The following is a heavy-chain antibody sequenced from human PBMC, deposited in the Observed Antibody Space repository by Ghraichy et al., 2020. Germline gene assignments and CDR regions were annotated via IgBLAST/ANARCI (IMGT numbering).Heavy chain of an antibody. CDR3: ARVRWFGDQIYFYY. V-gene: IGHV3-7*01. CDR2: IKQDGSEK. D-gene: IGHD3-10*01. CDR1: GFSFSSYW. Sequence: GGSLRLSCAASGFSFSSYWMTWVRQAPGKGLEWVANIKQDGSEKYYVASVRGRFTISRDNAKNPLYLQMNSLRAEDTAVYDCARVRWFGDQIYFYYWGQGTLGTVSS. J-gene: IGHJ4*02.